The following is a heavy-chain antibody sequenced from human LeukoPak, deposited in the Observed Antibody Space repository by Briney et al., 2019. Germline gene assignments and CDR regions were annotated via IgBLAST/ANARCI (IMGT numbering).Heavy chain of an antibody. CDR1: GGSISSGGYY. CDR2: IYHSGST. CDR3: AGGVYGSGTYYNFDC. Sequence: PSETLSLTCTVSGGSISSGGYYWSWIRQPPGKGLEWIGYIYHSGSTYYNPSLKSRVTISVDRSKNQFSLKLSSVTAADTAVYYCAGGVYGSGTYYNFDCWGQGTLVTVSS. J-gene: IGHJ4*02. V-gene: IGHV4-30-2*01. D-gene: IGHD3-10*01.